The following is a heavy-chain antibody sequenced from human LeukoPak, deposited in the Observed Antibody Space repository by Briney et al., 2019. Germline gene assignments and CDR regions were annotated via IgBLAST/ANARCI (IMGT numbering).Heavy chain of an antibody. CDR2: IIPILGIA. CDR3: AREFLGIVGAIDY. V-gene: IGHV1-69*04. CDR1: GGTFSSYT. J-gene: IGHJ4*02. Sequence: SAKVSCKASGGTFSSYTISWVRQAPGQRLEWMGRIIPILGIANYAQKFQGRVTITADKSTSTAYMELSSLRSEDTAVYYCAREFLGIVGAIDYWGQGTLVTVSS. D-gene: IGHD1-26*01.